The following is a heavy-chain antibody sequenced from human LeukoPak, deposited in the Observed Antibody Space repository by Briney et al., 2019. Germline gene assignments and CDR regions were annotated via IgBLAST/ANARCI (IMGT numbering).Heavy chain of an antibody. J-gene: IGHJ4*02. CDR2: ISGSGGST. CDR3: AKDRPYSSPPRPFDY. D-gene: IGHD6-13*01. CDR1: GFTFDDYA. V-gene: IGHV3-23*01. Sequence: PGRSLRLSCAASGFTFDDYAMHWVRQAPGKGLEWVSAISGSGGSTYYADSVKGRFTISRDNSKNTLYLQMNSLRAEDTAVYYCAKDRPYSSPPRPFDYWGQGTLVTVSS.